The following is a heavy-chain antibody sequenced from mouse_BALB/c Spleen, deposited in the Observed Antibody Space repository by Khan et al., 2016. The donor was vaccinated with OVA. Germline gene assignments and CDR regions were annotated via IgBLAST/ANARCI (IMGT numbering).Heavy chain of an antibody. CDR2: IWSDGST. CDR1: GFSLTNYG. V-gene: IGHV2-6-1*01. Sequence: QVQLQQSGPGLVAPSQSLSITCTISGFSLTNYGVHWVRQPPGKGLEWLVVIWSDGSTTYNSDLKSRLTISKDNSKSQVFLKMNSLQTDDTAMYFCARQPYYHYNIMDYWGQGTSVTGSS. D-gene: IGHD2-10*01. J-gene: IGHJ4*01. CDR3: ARQPYYHYNIMDY.